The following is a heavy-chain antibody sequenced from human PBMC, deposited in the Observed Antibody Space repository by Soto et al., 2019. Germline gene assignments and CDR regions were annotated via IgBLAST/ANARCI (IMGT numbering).Heavy chain of an antibody. V-gene: IGHV3-33*01. D-gene: IGHD1-1*01. CDR2: IWNDGSNK. CDR1: GFSFSTYG. CDR3: ATDLNDMEAFGI. J-gene: IGHJ3*02. Sequence: QVQLVESGGGVVQPGMSLRLSCVASGFSFSTYGMHWVRQAPGKGLEWVAMIWNDGSNKYYANSVRDRFTISRDNSMNTLYLQMNSLRDEDSAVYYCATDLNDMEAFGIWGRGTILTVSS.